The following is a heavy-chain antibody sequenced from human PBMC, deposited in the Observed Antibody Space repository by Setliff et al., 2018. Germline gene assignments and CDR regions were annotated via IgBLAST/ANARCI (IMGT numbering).Heavy chain of an antibody. CDR2: ISTSSSNI. CDR3: ARDVLQFLEWPQYFQH. V-gene: IGHV3-48*01. J-gene: IGHJ1*01. Sequence: GGSLRLSCTASGFTFNDYWMSWVRQAPGKGLEWVSYISTSSSNIYYADSLQGRFTISRDNAKNSLYLQMNSLRTEDTAVYYCARDVLQFLEWPQYFQHWDQGTLVTVSS. CDR1: GFTFNDYW. D-gene: IGHD3-3*01.